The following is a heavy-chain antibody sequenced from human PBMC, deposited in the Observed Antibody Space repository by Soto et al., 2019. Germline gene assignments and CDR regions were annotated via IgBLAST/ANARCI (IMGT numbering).Heavy chain of an antibody. V-gene: IGHV4-39*01. Sequence: LSLTCTVPGGSISSSSYYWGWIRQPPGKGLEWIGSIYYSGSTYYNPSLKSRVTISVDTSKNQFSLKLSSVTAADTAVYYCARVTTRNSPLRYYYYGMDVWGQGTTVTVSS. J-gene: IGHJ6*02. CDR3: ARVTTRNSPLRYYYYGMDV. D-gene: IGHD2-21*02. CDR2: IYYSGST. CDR1: GGSISSSSYY.